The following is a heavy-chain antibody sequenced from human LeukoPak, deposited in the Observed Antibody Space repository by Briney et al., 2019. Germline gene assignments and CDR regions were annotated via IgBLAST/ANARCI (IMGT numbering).Heavy chain of an antibody. CDR3: ARGTDWSPLDFDF. Sequence: GGSLRLSCVASGFTFSAYNIHWVRQAPGEPLEWVSTISSTRDNYKYYGDSVRGRFTVSRDNAKNSVYLQMNSLTVADTAVYFCARGTDWSPLDFDFWGRGTQVTVSS. J-gene: IGHJ4*02. CDR2: ISSTRDNYK. D-gene: IGHD3-9*01. CDR1: GFTFSAYN. V-gene: IGHV3-21*06.